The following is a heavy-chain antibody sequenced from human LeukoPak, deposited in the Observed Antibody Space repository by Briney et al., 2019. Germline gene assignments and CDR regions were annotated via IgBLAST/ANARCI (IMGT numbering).Heavy chain of an antibody. CDR1: GGSVSSSSYY. J-gene: IGHJ5*02. CDR3: ARLGYQLPFNWFDP. Sequence: PSETLSLTCTVSGGSVSSSSYYWGWIRQPPGKGLEWIGSIYYSGSTYYNPSFKSRVTISVDTSKNQFSLKLSSVTAADTAVYYCARLGYQLPFNWFDPWGQGTLVTVSS. CDR2: IYYSGST. D-gene: IGHD2-2*01. V-gene: IGHV4-39*01.